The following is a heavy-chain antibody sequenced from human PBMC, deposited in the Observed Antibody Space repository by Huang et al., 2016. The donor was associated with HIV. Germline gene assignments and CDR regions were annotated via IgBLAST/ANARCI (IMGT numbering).Heavy chain of an antibody. V-gene: IGHV5-51*03. J-gene: IGHJ4*02. CDR3: ARVEFPKIPSGGLDS. CDR2: INPGDSET. Sequence: EVQLVQSGAEVKKPGESLKISCKGSGYRFTSNYIAWVRQMPGKGLEWVGIINPGDSETTYSPSFQGQVTISADKSINTAYLQWNTVKASDTAIYYCARVEFPKIPSGGLDSWGQGTLVTVSS. CDR1: GYRFTSNY. D-gene: IGHD2-21*01.